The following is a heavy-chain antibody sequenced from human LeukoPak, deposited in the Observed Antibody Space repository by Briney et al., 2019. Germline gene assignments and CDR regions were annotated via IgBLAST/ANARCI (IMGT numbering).Heavy chain of an antibody. CDR2: TNQDGSVQ. D-gene: IGHD4-17*01. CDR3: ARDRGAY. J-gene: IGHJ4*02. V-gene: IGHV3-7*01. Sequence: GGSLRLSCAASGFTFSSHWMTWVRQAPGKGLEWVANTNQDGSVQYYVDSVKGRFTISRDNAKNSLCLQMNSLRAEDTAVYYCARDRGAYWGQGTLVTVSS. CDR1: GFTFSSHW.